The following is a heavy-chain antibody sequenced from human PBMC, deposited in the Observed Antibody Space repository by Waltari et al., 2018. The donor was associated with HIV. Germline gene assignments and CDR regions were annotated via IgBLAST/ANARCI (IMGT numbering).Heavy chain of an antibody. CDR3: TTEGLRND. Sequence: EVQLVESGGGLVKPGGSLRLSCAASGFTFSNAWMTWVRQAPGKGLEWVGRSKIKSDGGNTDYVAPVKGRFIISRDDSKNTLYLQMNSLKIEDTAVYYCTTEGLRNDWGQGTLVTVSS. D-gene: IGHD4-17*01. V-gene: IGHV3-15*01. CDR1: GFTFSNAW. J-gene: IGHJ4*02. CDR2: SKIKSDGGNT.